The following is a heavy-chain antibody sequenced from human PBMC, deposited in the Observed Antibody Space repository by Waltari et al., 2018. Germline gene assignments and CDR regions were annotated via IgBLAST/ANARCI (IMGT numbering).Heavy chain of an antibody. CDR3: ARGGGGDWEWFDP. V-gene: IGHV4-59*01. CDR1: GGSISGFY. Sequence: QVQLQESGPGLLKPSETLSLICTVSGGSISGFYWSWVRQPPGKGLDWIGYIYYTGSTNFTPSLKSRVTMSVDTSKNQFSLKLSSVTAADTAFYYCARGGGGDWEWFDPWGQGTLVTVSS. J-gene: IGHJ5*02. D-gene: IGHD2-21*02. CDR2: IYYTGST.